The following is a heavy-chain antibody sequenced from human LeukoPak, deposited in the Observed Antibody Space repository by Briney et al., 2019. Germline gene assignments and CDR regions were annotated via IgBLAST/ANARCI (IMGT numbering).Heavy chain of an antibody. CDR1: GYTFTGYY. CDR3: ARAGGDYGGLGGY. J-gene: IGHJ4*02. Sequence: ASVKVSCKASGYTFTGYYMHWVRQAPGQGLEWMGWINPNSGATNYAQEFQDRVTMTRDTSISTAYMELSRLRSDDTAVYYCARAGGDYGGLGGYWGQGTLVTVSS. V-gene: IGHV1-2*02. D-gene: IGHD4-17*01. CDR2: INPNSGAT.